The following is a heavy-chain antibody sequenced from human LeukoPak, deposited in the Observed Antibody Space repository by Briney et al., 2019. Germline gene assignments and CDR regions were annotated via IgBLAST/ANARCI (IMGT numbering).Heavy chain of an antibody. CDR2: ISYDGSNK. CDR1: GFTFSSYA. Sequence: GGSLRLSCAASGFTFSSYAMHWVRQAPGKGLEWVAVISYDGSNKYYADSVKGRFTISRDNSKNTLYLQMNSLRAGDTAVYYCARDPSHMVRGVMVDYWGQGTLVTVSS. J-gene: IGHJ4*02. D-gene: IGHD3-10*01. CDR3: ARDPSHMVRGVMVDY. V-gene: IGHV3-30*04.